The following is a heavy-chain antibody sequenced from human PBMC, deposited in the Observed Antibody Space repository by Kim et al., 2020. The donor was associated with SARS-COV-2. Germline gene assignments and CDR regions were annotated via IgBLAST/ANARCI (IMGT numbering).Heavy chain of an antibody. J-gene: IGHJ6*02. V-gene: IGHV3-23*01. D-gene: IGHD3-3*01. Sequence: KGRFTISRDNSKNTLYLQMNSLRAEDTAVYYCAKGKQTIFGVDPYYGMDVWGQGTTVTVSS. CDR3: AKGKQTIFGVDPYYGMDV.